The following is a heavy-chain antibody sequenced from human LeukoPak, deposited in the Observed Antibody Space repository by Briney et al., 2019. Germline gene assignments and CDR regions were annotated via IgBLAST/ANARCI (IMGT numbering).Heavy chain of an antibody. CDR3: AKDLLSGTGYYSWGIFDS. D-gene: IGHD3-10*01. CDR1: EFTFNNYA. CDR2: IGGTGVKT. Sequence: GGSLRLSCAAPEFTFNNYAISWVRQTPGKGLEWVSGIGGTGVKTVYSDSVKGRFTISRDNSKNTLYLQMNTLRADDTAVYYCAKDLLSGTGYYSWGIFDSWGQGTLVTVSS. J-gene: IGHJ4*02. V-gene: IGHV3-23*01.